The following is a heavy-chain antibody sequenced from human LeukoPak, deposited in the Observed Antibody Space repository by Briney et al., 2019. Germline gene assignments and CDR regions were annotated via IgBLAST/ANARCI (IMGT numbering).Heavy chain of an antibody. CDR1: GFTFSSYS. J-gene: IGHJ4*02. CDR2: ISSSSSYI. D-gene: IGHD2-15*01. V-gene: IGHV3-21*01. Sequence: GGSLRLPCAASGFTFSSYSMNWVRQAPGKGLEWVSSISSSSSYIYYADSVKGRFTISRDNAKNSLYLQMNSLRAEDTAVYYCARSVSCSGGSCYDYFDYWGQGTLVTVSS. CDR3: ARSVSCSGGSCYDYFDY.